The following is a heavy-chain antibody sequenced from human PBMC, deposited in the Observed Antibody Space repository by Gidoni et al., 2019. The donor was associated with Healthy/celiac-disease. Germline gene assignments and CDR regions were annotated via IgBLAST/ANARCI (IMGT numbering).Heavy chain of an antibody. D-gene: IGHD3-3*01. V-gene: IGHV3-23*01. CDR3: AKDHRGFGVVIQNWFDP. Sequence: EVQLLESGGGLVQPGGSLRLSCAASGIPFSSYAMGWVGPAPGKGLAWVSAISGSGGSTYYADSVKGRFTISRDNSKNTLYLQMNSLRAEDTAVYYCAKDHRGFGVVIQNWFDPWGQGTLVTVSS. J-gene: IGHJ5*02. CDR2: ISGSGGST. CDR1: GIPFSSYA.